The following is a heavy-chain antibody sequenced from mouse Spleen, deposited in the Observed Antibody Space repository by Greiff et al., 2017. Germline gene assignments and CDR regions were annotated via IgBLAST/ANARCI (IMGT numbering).Heavy chain of an antibody. J-gene: IGHJ4*01. CDR1: GFTFSDYG. CDR3: ARRYGNYEEDAMDY. D-gene: IGHD2-1*01. CDR2: ISSGSSTI. Sequence: EVQGVESGGGLVKPGGSLKLSCAASGFTFSDYGMHWVRQAPEKGLEWVAYISSGSSTIYYADTVKGRFTISRDNAKNTLFLQMTSLRSEDTAMYYCARRYGNYEEDAMDYWGQGTSVTVSS. V-gene: IGHV5-17*01.